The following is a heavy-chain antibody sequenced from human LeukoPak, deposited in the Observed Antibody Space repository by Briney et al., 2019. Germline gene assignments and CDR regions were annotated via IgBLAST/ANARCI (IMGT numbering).Heavy chain of an antibody. CDR2: IGIDSGNT. CDR3: ARDYKYAFDN. J-gene: IGHJ4*02. CDR1: GFTFSNYS. D-gene: IGHD5-24*01. Sequence: GESLTLSCAASGFTFSNYSMRWFRQPPGKELEWISYIGIDSGNTNYAASVKGRITISGDKAKNSLYLQMNILGVEDTAVYYCARDYKYAFDNWGQGTLVTVSS. V-gene: IGHV3-21*05.